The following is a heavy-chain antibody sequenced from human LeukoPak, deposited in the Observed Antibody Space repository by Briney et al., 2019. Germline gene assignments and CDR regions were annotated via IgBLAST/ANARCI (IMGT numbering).Heavy chain of an antibody. CDR3: ATGGGSGRYGFPFDC. D-gene: IGHD6-19*01. V-gene: IGHV3-7*01. CDR2: MKQDGREK. Sequence: GGSLRLSCTASGFVFSNSWRGWVRQAPGNGREWVANMKQDGREKYYVDSVKGQFTVSRDNAKNSLYLQMNSLRADDTAVYYCATGGGSGRYGFPFDCWGQGTLVTVSS. CDR1: GFVFSNSW. J-gene: IGHJ4*02.